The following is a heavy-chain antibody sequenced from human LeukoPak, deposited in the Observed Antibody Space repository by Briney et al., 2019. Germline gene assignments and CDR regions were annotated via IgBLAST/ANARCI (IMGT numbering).Heavy chain of an antibody. D-gene: IGHD3-3*01. CDR3: ARDHHYDFWSGYYS. CDR2: IIPIFGTA. CDR1: GGTFSSYA. Sequence: SVKVSCKASGGTFSSYAISWVRQAPGQGLEWMGGIIPIFGTANYAQKFQGRVTITTDESTSAAYMELSSLRSEDTAVYYCARDHHYDFWSGYYSWGQGTLVTVSS. V-gene: IGHV1-69*05. J-gene: IGHJ5*02.